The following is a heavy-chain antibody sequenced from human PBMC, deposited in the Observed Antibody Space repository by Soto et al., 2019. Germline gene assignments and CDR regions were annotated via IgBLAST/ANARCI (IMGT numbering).Heavy chain of an antibody. CDR1: GGSISSYY. CDR2: IYYSGST. J-gene: IGHJ5*02. Sequence: QVQLQESGPGLVKPSETLSLTCTVSGGSISSYYWSWIRQPPGKGLEWIGYIYYSGSTNYNPSLKSRVTMSVDTSKNQFSRKLSSVTAADTAVYYCAGGITIFVATGGTWFDPWGQGTLVTVSS. V-gene: IGHV4-59*01. D-gene: IGHD3-3*01. CDR3: AGGITIFVATGGTWFDP.